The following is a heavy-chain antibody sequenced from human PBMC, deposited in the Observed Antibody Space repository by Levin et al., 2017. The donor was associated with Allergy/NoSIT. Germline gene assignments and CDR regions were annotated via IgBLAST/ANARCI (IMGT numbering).Heavy chain of an antibody. V-gene: IGHV3-30*04. J-gene: IGHJ4*02. Sequence: GGSLRLSCAASGFTFSSYAMHWVRQAPGKGLEWVAVISYDGSNKYYADSVKGRFTISRDNSKNTLYLQMNSLRAEDTAVYYCARVDPGRGAAAGTFDYWGQGTLVTVSS. CDR2: ISYDGSNK. D-gene: IGHD6-13*01. CDR3: ARVDPGRGAAAGTFDY. CDR1: GFTFSSYA.